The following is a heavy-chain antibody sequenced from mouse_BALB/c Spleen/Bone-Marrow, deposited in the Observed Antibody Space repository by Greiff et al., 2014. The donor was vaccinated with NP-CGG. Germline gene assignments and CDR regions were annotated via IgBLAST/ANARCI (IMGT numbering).Heavy chain of an antibody. CDR3: ARAITDAMDY. D-gene: IGHD2-4*01. V-gene: IGHV1-54*01. Sequence: VQLVESGAELVRPGTSVKVSCKGSGYAFTNYLIEWVKQRPGQGLEWIGVINSGSGGTKYNEKFKGKATLTADKSSSTAYMQLSSLTSDDSAFYFCARAITDAMDYWGQGTSVTVSS. CDR2: INSGSGGT. CDR1: GYAFTNYL. J-gene: IGHJ4*01.